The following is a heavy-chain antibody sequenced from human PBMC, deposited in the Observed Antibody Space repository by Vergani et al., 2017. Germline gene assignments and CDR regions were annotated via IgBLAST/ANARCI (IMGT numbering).Heavy chain of an antibody. J-gene: IGHJ6*02. V-gene: IGHV1-18*04. CDR2: INPKNGGT. CDR3: ARWIVVPAAIRGGEYYYYGMDV. D-gene: IGHD2-2*02. Sequence: QVQLVQSGAEVKKPGASVKVSCKASGYIFTGHYIHWARQALGQGPEWMGWINPKNGGTNYAQKLQGRVTMTTDTSTSTAYMEMRSLKSDDTTVYYCARWIVVPAAIRGGEYYYYGMDVWGQGTTVTVSS. CDR1: GYIFTGHY.